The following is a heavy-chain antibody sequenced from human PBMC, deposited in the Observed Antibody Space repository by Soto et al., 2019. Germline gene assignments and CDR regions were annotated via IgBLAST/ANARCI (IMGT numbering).Heavy chain of an antibody. CDR2: ISRSGGTT. V-gene: IGHV3-23*01. CDR1: GFTFNSYA. J-gene: IGHJ4*02. CDR3: ARDQPGRYCTNGICHNFDY. Sequence: EVQLLESGGGLVQPGGSLRLSCAASGFTFNSYAMSWVRQAPGKGLEWVSGISRSGGTTYYPDSVKGRFTISRDYSKNTLYLQMNSLRAEDMAVYYCARDQPGRYCTNGICHNFDYWGQGTLVTVSS. D-gene: IGHD2-8*01.